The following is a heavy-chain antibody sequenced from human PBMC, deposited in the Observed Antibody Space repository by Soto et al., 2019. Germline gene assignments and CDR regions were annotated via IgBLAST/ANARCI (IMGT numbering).Heavy chain of an antibody. D-gene: IGHD5-18*01. V-gene: IGHV1-18*01. CDR3: ARDGRKQLWVEGLNAMDV. Sequence: QIQLVQSGPEVTKPGASVKVSCQGTGYTFSAYGVSWVRQAPGQGLEWMGWISGYKGQTNYAQKFRGRVTFTTDTSTSTAHREVRSLRSDDTAVYYCARDGRKQLWVEGLNAMDVWGQGTTVTVSS. J-gene: IGHJ6*02. CDR2: ISGYKGQT. CDR1: GYTFSAYG.